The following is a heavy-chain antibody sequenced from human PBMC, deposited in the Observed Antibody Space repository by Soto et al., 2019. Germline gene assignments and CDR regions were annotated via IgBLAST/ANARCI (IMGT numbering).Heavy chain of an antibody. CDR3: ASTKYDSSAYYYWYLGL. J-gene: IGHJ2*01. V-gene: IGHV1-69*06. CDR1: EDTFRNYA. CDR2: IIPIFGTA. D-gene: IGHD3-22*01. Sequence: QVELVQSGAEVKKPGSSVKVSCQASEDTFRNYAISWVRQAPGQGLEWMGGIIPIFGTANYAQKFQGRVKITADTSAKTVYLELSSLRSEATAVYYCASTKYDSSAYYYWYLGLWGRGTLVTVSS.